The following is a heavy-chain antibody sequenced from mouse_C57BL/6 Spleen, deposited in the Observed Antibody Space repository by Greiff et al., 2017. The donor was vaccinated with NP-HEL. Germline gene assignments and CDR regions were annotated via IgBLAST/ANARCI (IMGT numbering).Heavy chain of an antibody. D-gene: IGHD2-2*01. CDR1: GFSLTSYA. CDR2: IWTGGGT. V-gene: IGHV2-9-1*01. CDR3: ARESPYGYDDHDYFGY. Sequence: VKVVESGPGLVAPSQSLSITCTVSGFSLTSYAISWVRQPPGKGLEWLGVIWTGGGTNYNSALKSRLSISKDNSKSQVFLKMNSLQTDDTARYYCARESPYGYDDHDYFGYWGQGTTLTVSS. J-gene: IGHJ2*01.